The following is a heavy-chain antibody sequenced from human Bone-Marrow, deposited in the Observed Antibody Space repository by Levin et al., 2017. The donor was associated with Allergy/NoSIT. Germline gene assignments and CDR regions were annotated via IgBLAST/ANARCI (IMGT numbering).Heavy chain of an antibody. D-gene: IGHD6-13*01. V-gene: IGHV4-4*02. CDR3: ARDGLAAAGL. CDR1: GGSLTNTNW. CDR2: IHHSGSA. Sequence: ASETLSLTCAVSGGSLTNTNWWSWVRQPPGKGLEWIGEIHHSGSANYNPSLKSRITISIDKSKNHFYLNLRSVTATDTAVYYCARDGLAAAGLWGPGTLVTVSS. J-gene: IGHJ4*02.